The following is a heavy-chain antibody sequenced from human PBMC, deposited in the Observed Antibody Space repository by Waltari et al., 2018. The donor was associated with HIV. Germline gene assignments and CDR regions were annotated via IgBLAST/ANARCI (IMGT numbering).Heavy chain of an antibody. Sequence: QVQLVESGGGVVQPGRSLRLSCAASGFTFSSSAMHWVRQAPAEGLEWVAVISYDGSNKYYADSVKGRFTISRDNSKNTLYLQMNSLRAEDTAVYYCARGMTTAVLGYYYGMDVWGQGTTVTVSS. CDR1: GFTFSSSA. V-gene: IGHV3-30-3*01. CDR2: ISYDGSNK. D-gene: IGHD4-4*01. CDR3: ARGMTTAVLGYYYGMDV. J-gene: IGHJ6*02.